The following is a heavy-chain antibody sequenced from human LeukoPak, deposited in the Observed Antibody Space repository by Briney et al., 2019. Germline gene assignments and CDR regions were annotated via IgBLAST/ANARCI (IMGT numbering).Heavy chain of an antibody. CDR3: ARVPYDFWSGYYTGRWFDP. CDR1: GYTFTSYD. D-gene: IGHD3-3*01. V-gene: IGHV1-8*03. Sequence: ASVKVSCKASGYTFTSYDINWVRQAPGQGLEGMGWMNPNSGNTVYAQKFQGRGTITRNTSISTAYMKLSSVRSEDTAVYYCARVPYDFWSGYYTGRWFDPWGQGTLVTVSS. CDR2: MNPNSGNT. J-gene: IGHJ5*02.